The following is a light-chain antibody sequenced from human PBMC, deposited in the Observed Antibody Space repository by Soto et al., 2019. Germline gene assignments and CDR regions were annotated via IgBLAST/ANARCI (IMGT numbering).Light chain of an antibody. V-gene: IGLV2-8*01. CDR1: SSDVSGYNY. Sequence: QSALTQPPSASGSPGQSVTISCTGTSSDVSGYNYVSWYQQHPGKAPKLMIYEVIKRPSGVPDHFSGSKSGNTASLTVSGLHAEDEADYYCSSYAGSNNLVFGGRTKLTVL. CDR2: EVI. J-gene: IGLJ3*02. CDR3: SSYAGSNNLV.